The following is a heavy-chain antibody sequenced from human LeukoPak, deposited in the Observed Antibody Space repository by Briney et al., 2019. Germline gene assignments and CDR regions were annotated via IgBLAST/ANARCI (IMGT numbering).Heavy chain of an antibody. V-gene: IGHV1-2*02. J-gene: IGHJ4*02. Sequence: RASVKVSCKASGYSFTTDDINWVRQASGRGLEWMGWINPNNGGTRYAQELQGRVTMTTDTSISTTYVELNKLVSDDTAVYYCAGKLVGGNPFDFWGQGTLVTVSS. CDR3: AGKLVGGNPFDF. CDR1: GYSFTTDD. CDR2: INPNNGGT. D-gene: IGHD1-26*01.